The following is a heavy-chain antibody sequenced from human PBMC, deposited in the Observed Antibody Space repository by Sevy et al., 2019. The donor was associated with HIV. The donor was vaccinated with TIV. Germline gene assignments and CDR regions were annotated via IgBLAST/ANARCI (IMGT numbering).Heavy chain of an antibody. V-gene: IGHV3-30*04. J-gene: IGHJ6*02. CDR1: GFTFSSYA. CDR3: AREQVGATPYYYYGMDV. Sequence: GSLRLSCAASGFTFSSYAMHRVRQAPGKGLEWVAVISYDGSNKYYADSVKGRFTISRDNSKNTLYLQMNSLRAEDTAVYYCAREQVGATPYYYYGMDVWGQGTTVTVSS. CDR2: ISYDGSNK. D-gene: IGHD1-26*01.